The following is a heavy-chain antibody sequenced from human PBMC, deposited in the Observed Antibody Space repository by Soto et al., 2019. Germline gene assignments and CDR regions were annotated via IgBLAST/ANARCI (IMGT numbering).Heavy chain of an antibody. CDR3: AREDAARIERWFDA. CDR1: GFSFSNFA. V-gene: IGHV4-31*02. J-gene: IGHJ5*02. CDR2: IYSSGST. Sequence: VQLLESGGGLVQPGESLRLSCAASGFSFSNFAMSWVRQAPGKGLEWIGHIYSSGSTYYNPSLKSRVSISVDTSNNQFSLKLTSVTAADTAVYFCAREDAARIERWFDAWGQGILVTVSS. D-gene: IGHD6-6*01.